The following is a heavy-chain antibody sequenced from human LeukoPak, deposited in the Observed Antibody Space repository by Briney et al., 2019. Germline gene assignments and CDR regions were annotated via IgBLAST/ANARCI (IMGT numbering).Heavy chain of an antibody. CDR3: ARVLIQGPHYYYYYMDV. J-gene: IGHJ6*03. Sequence: SETLSLTCTVSGGSISSYYWSWIRQPPGKGLEWIGYIYYSGSTNYNPSLKSRVTISVDTSKNQFSLKLSSVTAADTAVYYCARVLIQGPHYYYYYMDVWGKGTTVTVSS. CDR2: IYYSGST. V-gene: IGHV4-59*01. CDR1: GGSISSYY.